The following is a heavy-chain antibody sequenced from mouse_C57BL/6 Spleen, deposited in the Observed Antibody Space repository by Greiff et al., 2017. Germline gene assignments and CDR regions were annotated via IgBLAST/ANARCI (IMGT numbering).Heavy chain of an antibody. CDR2: INPSNGGT. CDR1: GYTFTSYW. D-gene: IGHD1-1*01. CDR3: ARNTPITTVVDAMDY. J-gene: IGHJ4*01. V-gene: IGHV1-53*01. Sequence: QVQLQQPGTELVKPGASGYTFTSYWMHWVKQRPGQGLEWIGNINPSNGGTNYNEKFKSKATLTVDKSSSTAYMQLSSLTSEDSAVYYCARNTPITTVVDAMDYWGQGTSVTVSS.